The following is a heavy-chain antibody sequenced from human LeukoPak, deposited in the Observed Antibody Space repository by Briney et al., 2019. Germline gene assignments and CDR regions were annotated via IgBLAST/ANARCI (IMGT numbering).Heavy chain of an antibody. CDR1: GFTFSTYA. CDR2: ISGSGGST. Sequence: QAGGSLRLSCAASGFTFSTYAMSWVRQAPGKGLEWVSAISGSGGSTNYADSVKGRFTISRDNSKNTLYLQMNSLRAEDTAVYYCAKDRPMEPTKYYYCMDVWGKGTTVTVSS. J-gene: IGHJ6*03. V-gene: IGHV3-23*01. CDR3: AKDRPMEPTKYYYCMDV. D-gene: IGHD1-1*01.